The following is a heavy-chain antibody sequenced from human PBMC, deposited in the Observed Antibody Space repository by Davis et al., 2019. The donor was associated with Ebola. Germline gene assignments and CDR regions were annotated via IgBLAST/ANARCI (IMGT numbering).Heavy chain of an antibody. CDR2: ISGSGGST. J-gene: IGHJ4*02. CDR3: AKDSDTYDSSGYYGY. Sequence: GESLKISCAASGFTFSSYAMSWVRQAPGKGLEWVSAISGSGGSTYYADSVKGRFTISRDNSKNTLYLQMNSLRAEDTAVYYCAKDSDTYDSSGYYGYWGQGTLVTVSS. D-gene: IGHD3-22*01. CDR1: GFTFSSYA. V-gene: IGHV3-23*01.